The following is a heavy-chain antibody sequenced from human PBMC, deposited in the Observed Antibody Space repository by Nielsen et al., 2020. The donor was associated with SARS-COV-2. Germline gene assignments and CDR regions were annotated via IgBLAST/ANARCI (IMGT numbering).Heavy chain of an antibody. CDR2: ISSSSSTI. CDR3: ASPSPVTTAPMDV. CDR1: GFTFSSYS. J-gene: IGHJ6*03. Sequence: GESLKISCAASGFTFSSYSMNWVRQAPGKGLEWVSYISSSSSTIYYADSVKGRFTISRDNAKNSLYLQMNSLRAEDTAVYYCASPSPVTTAPMDVWGKGTTVTVSS. V-gene: IGHV3-48*04. D-gene: IGHD4-17*01.